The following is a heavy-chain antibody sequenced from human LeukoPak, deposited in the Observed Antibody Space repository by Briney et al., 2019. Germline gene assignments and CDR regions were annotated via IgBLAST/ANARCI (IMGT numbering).Heavy chain of an antibody. Sequence: GASVKVSCKASGGTFSSYTISWVRQAPGQGLEWMGRIIPILGIANYAQKFQGRVTITADKSTSTAYMELSSLRSEDTAVYYCARPLIGEGGWFDPWGQGTLVTVSS. CDR2: IIPILGIA. D-gene: IGHD2/OR15-2a*01. V-gene: IGHV1-69*02. CDR3: ARPLIGEGGWFDP. J-gene: IGHJ5*02. CDR1: GGTFSSYT.